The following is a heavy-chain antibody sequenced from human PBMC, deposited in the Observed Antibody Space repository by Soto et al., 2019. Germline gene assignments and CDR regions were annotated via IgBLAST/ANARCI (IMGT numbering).Heavy chain of an antibody. CDR3: ARGTSWQLPFDY. CDR1: SDSISSYY. V-gene: IGHV4-59*01. Sequence: SETLSLTCTVSSDSISSYYWSWIRQPPGKRLEWIGYISYSGSTDYNPSLKSRATISGDTSKNQFSLKVSSVTAADTAVYYCARGTSWQLPFDYWGQGTLVTVSS. J-gene: IGHJ4*02. D-gene: IGHD6-13*01. CDR2: ISYSGST.